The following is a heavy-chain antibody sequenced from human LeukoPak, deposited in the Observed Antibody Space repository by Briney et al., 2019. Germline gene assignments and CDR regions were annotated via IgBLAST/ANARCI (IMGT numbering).Heavy chain of an antibody. V-gene: IGHV3-30*03. Sequence: GRSLRLSCAASGFTFSSYGMHWVRQAPGKGLEWVAVISYDGSNKYYADSVKGRFTISRDNSKNTLDLQMNSLRAEDTAVYYCARQRSGWTYDYWGQGTLVTVSS. CDR1: GFTFSSYG. CDR2: ISYDGSNK. J-gene: IGHJ4*02. CDR3: ARQRSGWTYDY. D-gene: IGHD6-19*01.